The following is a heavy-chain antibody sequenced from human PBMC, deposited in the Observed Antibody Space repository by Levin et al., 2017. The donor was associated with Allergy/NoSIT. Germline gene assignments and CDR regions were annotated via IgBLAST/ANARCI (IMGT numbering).Heavy chain of an antibody. V-gene: IGHV3-23*01. CDR3: AKDSSVWGGASSVGY. Sequence: PGGSLRLSCAASGFTFSSYAMSWVRQAPGKGLEWVSAISGSGGSTYYADSVKGRFTISRDNSKNTLYLQMNSLRAEDTAVYYCAKDSSVWGGASSVGYWGQGTLVTVSS. CDR1: GFTFSSYA. D-gene: IGHD3-16*01. CDR2: ISGSGGST. J-gene: IGHJ4*02.